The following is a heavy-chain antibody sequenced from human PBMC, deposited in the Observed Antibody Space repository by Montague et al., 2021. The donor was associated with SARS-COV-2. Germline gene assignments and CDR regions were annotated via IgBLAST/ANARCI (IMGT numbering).Heavy chain of an antibody. J-gene: IGHJ4*02. Sequence: PALVKPTQTLTPTCTFSGFSLSTPNVGVGWIRRPPGKALEWVAVIYSNDEKRYSPSLRNRLTITKDTAKNQVVLSLTYVNPVDTATYYCAHLIRYYDIFTGIPFDYWGQGSQVTVSS. D-gene: IGHD3-9*01. CDR3: AHLIRYYDIFTGIPFDY. V-gene: IGHV2-5*01. CDR1: GFSLSTPNVG. CDR2: IYSNDEK.